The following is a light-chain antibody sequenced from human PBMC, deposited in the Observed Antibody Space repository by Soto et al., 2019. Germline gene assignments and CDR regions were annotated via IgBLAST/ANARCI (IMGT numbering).Light chain of an antibody. J-gene: IGLJ1*01. Sequence: QAVVTQPPSVSGAPGQSVTISCTGTWSNIGAGHDVHWYQQLPGTAPKLLIYGNNNRPSGVPDRFSGFKSGTSATLDIAGLQTGDEADYYCGTWDTSLSAFYVFGTGTKLTVL. CDR2: GNN. CDR1: WSNIGAGHD. CDR3: GTWDTSLSAFYV. V-gene: IGLV1-40*01.